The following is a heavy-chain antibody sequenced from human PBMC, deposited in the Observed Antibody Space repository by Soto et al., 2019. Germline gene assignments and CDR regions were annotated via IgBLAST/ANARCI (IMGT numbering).Heavy chain of an antibody. CDR1: GGSISSSNW. Sequence: QVQLQESGPGLVKPSGTLSLTCAVSGGSISSSNWWSWVRQPPGKGLEWIGEIYHSGSTNYNPSLKSRVTPAVDRSRNHGTLKLSSVTAAETAVYYCAREGSSSSDWFDPWGQGTLVTVSS. CDR2: IYHSGST. CDR3: AREGSSSSDWFDP. J-gene: IGHJ5*02. V-gene: IGHV4-4*02. D-gene: IGHD6-6*01.